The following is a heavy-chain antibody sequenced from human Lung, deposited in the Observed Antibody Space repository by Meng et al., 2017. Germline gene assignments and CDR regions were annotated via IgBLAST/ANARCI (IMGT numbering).Heavy chain of an antibody. CDR2: IDPNSGVT. CDR3: ARDENISAAGKLFGDY. Sequence: GQLVQSGAEVKKPGASVKVSCKPSGYSFTAYYIHGVRQAPGQGLEWMGRIDPNSGVTEYAHKFHGRVTMTGDTSISTAYMELRRLTSDDTAVYYCARDENISAAGKLFGDYWGQGTLVTVSS. J-gene: IGHJ4*02. D-gene: IGHD6-13*01. V-gene: IGHV1-2*06. CDR1: GYSFTAYY.